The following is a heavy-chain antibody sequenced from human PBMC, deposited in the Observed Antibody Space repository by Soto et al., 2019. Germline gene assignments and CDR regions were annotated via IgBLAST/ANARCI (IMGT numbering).Heavy chain of an antibody. D-gene: IGHD3-22*01. Sequence: ASVKVSCKTSGYIFTSYYMHWVRQAPGQGLEWMGIINPSGGSTSYAQKFQGRVTMTRDTSTSTVYMELSSLRSEDTAVYYCAFYDSSGYYPTVIDYRGQGTLVTVSS. J-gene: IGHJ4*02. V-gene: IGHV1-46*03. CDR2: INPSGGST. CDR3: AFYDSSGYYPTVIDY. CDR1: GYIFTSYY.